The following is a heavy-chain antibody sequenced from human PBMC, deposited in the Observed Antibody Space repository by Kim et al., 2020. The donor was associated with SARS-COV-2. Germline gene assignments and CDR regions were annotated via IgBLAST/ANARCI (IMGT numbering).Heavy chain of an antibody. Sequence: DHADSGKGRFTISRDNAKNSLHLQMNSLRTEETAVYFCAKVHRIAERSFDSWGQGTLVTVSS. D-gene: IGHD6-13*01. V-gene: IGHV3-9*01. CDR3: AKVHRIAERSFDS. J-gene: IGHJ4*02.